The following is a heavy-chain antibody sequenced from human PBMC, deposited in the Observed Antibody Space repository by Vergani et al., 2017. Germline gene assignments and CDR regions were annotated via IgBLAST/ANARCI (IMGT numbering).Heavy chain of an antibody. CDR1: GFTFNRYG. J-gene: IGHJ4*02. CDR3: ARDLAYCHEGSCAL. CDR2: VLFDGSNE. D-gene: IGHD2-15*01. Sequence: QVQLVQSGRGVVQPGGSLRLSCVASGFTFNRYGMQRVRQAPGKGLVWVAYVLFDGSNEYYADSVKGRFIVSRDNSNDALYLQMNSLGTDDTDVYYCARDLAYCHEGSCALWGQGSVVTVSS. V-gene: IGHV3-30*02.